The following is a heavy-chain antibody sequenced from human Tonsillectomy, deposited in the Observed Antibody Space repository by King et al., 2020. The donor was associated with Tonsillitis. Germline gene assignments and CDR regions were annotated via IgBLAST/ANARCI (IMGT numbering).Heavy chain of an antibody. CDR1: GGSISSGGYS. J-gene: IGHJ4*02. D-gene: IGHD3-10*01. V-gene: IGHV4-30-4*07. Sequence: VQLQESGPGLVKPSQTLSLTCAVSGGSISSGGYSWSWIRQPPGKGLEWIGYIYYSGSTYYTPSFKSRVTISVDTSKNQFSLKLSSVTAADTAVYYCARGGYYYGSGSAYWGQGTLVTVSS. CDR3: ARGGYYYGSGSAY. CDR2: IYYSGST.